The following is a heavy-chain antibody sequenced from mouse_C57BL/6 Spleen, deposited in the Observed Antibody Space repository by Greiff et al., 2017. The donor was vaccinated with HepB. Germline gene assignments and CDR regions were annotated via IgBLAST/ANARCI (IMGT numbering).Heavy chain of an antibody. D-gene: IGHD2-13*01. V-gene: IGHV1-34*02. CDR3: ARSPCDYCLLYWYFDV. CDR2: IYPDAGYT. J-gene: IGHJ1*03. CDR1: GYTFTDYK. Sequence: EVQLQQSGPELVRPGTSVKISCKASGYTFTDYKMDWVKQSHGNSLEWIGDIYPDAGYTSYNQKFKGKATLTADQSSSTAYMQLNSLTSEDSAVYYCARSPCDYCLLYWYFDVWGTGTTVTVSS.